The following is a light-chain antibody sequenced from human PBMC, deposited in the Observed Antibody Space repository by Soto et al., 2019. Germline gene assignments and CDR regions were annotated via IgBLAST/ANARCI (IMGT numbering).Light chain of an antibody. CDR1: QSVSSTY. V-gene: IGKV3-20*01. Sequence: EIVLTQSPATLSLSPGERATLSCRASQSVSSTYLGWYQQKPGQAPRLLIYGASSRATGIPDRFSGSGSGTDFTLTISRLEPEDFAVYYCQQYNNWPPITFGQGTRLEIK. CDR3: QQYNNWPPIT. J-gene: IGKJ5*01. CDR2: GAS.